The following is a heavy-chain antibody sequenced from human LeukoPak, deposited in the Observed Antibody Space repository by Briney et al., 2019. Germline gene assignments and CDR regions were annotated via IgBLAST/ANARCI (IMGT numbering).Heavy chain of an antibody. V-gene: IGHV4-38-2*02. J-gene: IGHJ4*02. Sequence: PSETLSLTCSVSGYSVNRAYYWGWIRQAPGKGLEWIGSIYHSGSTDYSPSLKSRVTVSIDTTKNQLSLKVKYVTAADTAIYFCARGGDNSGWRELDYWGQGILVIVSS. CDR1: GYSVNRAYY. CDR2: IYHSGST. CDR3: ARGGDNSGWRELDY. D-gene: IGHD6-19*01.